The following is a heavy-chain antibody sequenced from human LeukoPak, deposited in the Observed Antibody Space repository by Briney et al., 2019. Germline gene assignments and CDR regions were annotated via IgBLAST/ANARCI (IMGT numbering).Heavy chain of an antibody. V-gene: IGHV4-4*02. CDR2: IYHSGST. CDR3: ARDTAYGDNWFDP. CDR1: GGSISSSNW. Sequence: SGTLSLTCAVSGGSISSSNWWSWVPQPPGKGLEWIGEIYHSGSTNYNPSLKSRVTISVDKSKNQFSLKLSSVTAADTAVYYCARDTAYGDNWFDPWGQGTLVTVSS. J-gene: IGHJ5*02. D-gene: IGHD4-17*01.